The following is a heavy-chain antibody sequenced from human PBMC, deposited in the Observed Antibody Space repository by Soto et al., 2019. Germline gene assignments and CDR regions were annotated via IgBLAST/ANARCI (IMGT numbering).Heavy chain of an antibody. CDR1: GGTFSSYA. D-gene: IGHD3-22*01. CDR3: ATWPDASSGHPL. J-gene: IGHJ4*02. Sequence: QVQLVQSGAEVKKPGSSVKVSCKASGGTFSSYAISWVRQAPGQGLEWMGGIIPIFGTANYAQKFQGRVTITEEESTSTAYMELISLRSEETSVYSCATWPDASSGHPLWGQGTLVTFSS. CDR2: IIPIFGTA. V-gene: IGHV1-69*01.